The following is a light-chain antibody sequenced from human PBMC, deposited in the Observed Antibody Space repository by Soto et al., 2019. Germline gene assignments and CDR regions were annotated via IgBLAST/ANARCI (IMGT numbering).Light chain of an antibody. CDR1: QSISSY. V-gene: IGKV1-39*01. CDR2: AAS. J-gene: IGKJ3*01. Sequence: DNQITQSPSSLSSSVGDRVTITCRASQSISSYLNWYQQKPGKAPKFLIYAASSLQSGVPSRFSGSGSGTDFTLTISSLQPEDFATYYCQQSYRTPLTFGPGTKVDIK. CDR3: QQSYRTPLT.